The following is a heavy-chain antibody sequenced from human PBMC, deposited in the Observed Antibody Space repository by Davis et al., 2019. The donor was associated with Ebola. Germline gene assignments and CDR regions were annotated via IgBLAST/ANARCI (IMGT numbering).Heavy chain of an antibody. CDR1: GGSFSGYY. D-gene: IGHD3-22*01. J-gene: IGHJ6*02. Sequence: SETLSLTCAVYGGSFSGYYWSWIRQPPGKGLEWIGEINHSGSTNYNPSLKSRVTISVDPSKNQFSLKLSSVTAADTAVYYCAGGRSGYYYYGMDVWGQGTTVTVSS. CDR3: AGGRSGYYYYGMDV. CDR2: INHSGST. V-gene: IGHV4-34*01.